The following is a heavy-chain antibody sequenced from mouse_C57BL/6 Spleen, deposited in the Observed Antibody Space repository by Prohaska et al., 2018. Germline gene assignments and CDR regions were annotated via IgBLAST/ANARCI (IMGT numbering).Heavy chain of an antibody. CDR3: ARGKRITTVVPYAMDY. D-gene: IGHD1-1*01. V-gene: IGHV1-19*01. CDR2: INPYNGGT. Sequence: QSHGKSLEWIVVINPYNGGTSYNQKFKGKATLTVDKSSSTAYMELNSLTSEDSAVYYCARGKRITTVVPYAMDYWGQGTSVTVSS. J-gene: IGHJ4*01.